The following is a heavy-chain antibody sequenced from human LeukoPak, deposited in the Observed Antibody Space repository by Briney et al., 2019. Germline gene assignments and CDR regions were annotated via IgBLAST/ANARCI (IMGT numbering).Heavy chain of an antibody. Sequence: PGGSLRLSCAAPGLTFSNSYMSWVRQAPGKGLEWVSLIYPSGNIYYADSVKGRFTISRDNSKNTLFLQMNSVRAEDTAIYYCARTFVSGDGYKVGYFDYWGQGTLVTVSS. CDR1: GLTFSNSY. D-gene: IGHD5-24*01. CDR3: ARTFVSGDGYKVGYFDY. CDR2: IYPSGNI. V-gene: IGHV3-53*01. J-gene: IGHJ4*02.